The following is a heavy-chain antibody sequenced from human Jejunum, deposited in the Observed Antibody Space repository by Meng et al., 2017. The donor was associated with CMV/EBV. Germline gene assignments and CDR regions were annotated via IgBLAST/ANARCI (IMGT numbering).Heavy chain of an antibody. J-gene: IGHJ1*01. CDR1: GFAFSTHA. D-gene: IGHD2/OR15-2a*01. CDR3: ANTLSGYFQH. V-gene: IGHV3-30*04. Sequence: CAASGFAFSTHAIHWVRQAPGKGLEWLAVVSYDGNHKYYADSVKGRFTISRDNSENTLYLQMNSLRTEDTAMYYCANTLSGYFQHWGQGTLVTVSS. CDR2: VSYDGNHK.